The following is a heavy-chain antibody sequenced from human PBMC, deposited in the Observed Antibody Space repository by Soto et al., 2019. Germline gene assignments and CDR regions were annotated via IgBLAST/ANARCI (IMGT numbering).Heavy chain of an antibody. CDR2: ISGSGGST. CDR1: GFTFRSYA. D-gene: IGHD3-16*01. J-gene: IGHJ4*02. V-gene: IGHV3-23*01. CDR3: AKEGRDYDYVWGSYFN. Sequence: GGSLRLSCTASGFTFRSYAMIWVRQAPGKGLEWVSAISGSGGSTYYADSVKGRFTISRDNSKNTLYLQMNSLRAEDTAVYYCAKEGRDYDYVWGSYFNWGQGTLVTVSS.